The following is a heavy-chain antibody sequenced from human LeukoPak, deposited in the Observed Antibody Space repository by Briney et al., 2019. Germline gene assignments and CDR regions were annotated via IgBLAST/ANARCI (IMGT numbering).Heavy chain of an antibody. D-gene: IGHD3-10*01. V-gene: IGHV3-7*03. Sequence: GGSLRLSCAASGFTFSSYWMSWVRQAPGKGLEWVANIKQDGSEKYYVDSVKGRFTISRDNAKNSLYLQMSSLRAEDTAVYYCAKSGGVSSSSGSYSFDYWGQGTLVTVSS. CDR1: GFTFSSYW. CDR2: IKQDGSEK. CDR3: AKSGGVSSSSGSYSFDY. J-gene: IGHJ4*02.